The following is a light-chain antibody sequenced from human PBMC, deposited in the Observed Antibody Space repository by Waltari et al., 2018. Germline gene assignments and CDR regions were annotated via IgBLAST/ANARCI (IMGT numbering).Light chain of an antibody. CDR2: DVT. CDR3: SSFRSDHTYV. Sequence: QSALTQPASVSGSPGQSIAISCTGTTPDVGGYNYVHWYQQHPGKAPKLLIYDVTNRPSGVSNRFSGSKSGNTASLTISGLQAEDEADYYCSSFRSDHTYVFGSGTEVTVL. J-gene: IGLJ1*01. V-gene: IGLV2-14*01. CDR1: TPDVGGYNY.